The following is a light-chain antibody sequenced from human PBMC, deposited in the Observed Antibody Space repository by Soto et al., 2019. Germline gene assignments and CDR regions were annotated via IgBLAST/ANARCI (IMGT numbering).Light chain of an antibody. J-gene: IGLJ1*01. CDR1: SSDVGGYNY. CDR2: DVS. V-gene: IGLV2-8*01. Sequence: QCARTRPASVSGSPRQSTPISCTGTSSDVGGYNYVSWYQQHPGKAPKLMIYDVSKRPSGVSDRFSGSKSGNTASLTVSGLQAEDEADYYCSSYAGSPKRVFGTGTKVTVL. CDR3: SSYAGSPKRV.